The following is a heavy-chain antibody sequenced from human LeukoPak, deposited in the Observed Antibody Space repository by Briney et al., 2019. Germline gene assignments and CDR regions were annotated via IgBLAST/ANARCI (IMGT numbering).Heavy chain of an antibody. J-gene: IGHJ4*02. CDR2: ISPSGDIT. CDR1: GFTFSSYS. V-gene: IGHV3-23*01. Sequence: GGSLRLSCAASGFTFSSYSMNWVRQAPGKGLEWVSGISPSGDITYYTDSVQGRFTISRDNSKNMMYVQMNSLRAEDTAVYYCARDYGDYEVGDYWGQGTLVTVSS. D-gene: IGHD4-17*01. CDR3: ARDYGDYEVGDY.